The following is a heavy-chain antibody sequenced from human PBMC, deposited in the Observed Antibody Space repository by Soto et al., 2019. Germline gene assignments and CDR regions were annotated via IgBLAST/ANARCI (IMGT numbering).Heavy chain of an antibody. CDR3: ARSYYYYDSSGYQNDAFDI. CDR2: VHYSGSI. CDR1: GGSISYEYYH. J-gene: IGHJ3*02. D-gene: IGHD3-22*01. V-gene: IGHV4-31*03. Sequence: SETLSLTCTVSGGSISYEYYHWTWIRQSPGKGLEWIGYVHYSGSIMYNPSFKSRVTISVDTSKNQFSLNLSSVTAADTAVYYCARSYYYYDSSGYQNDAFDIWGQGTMVTVSS.